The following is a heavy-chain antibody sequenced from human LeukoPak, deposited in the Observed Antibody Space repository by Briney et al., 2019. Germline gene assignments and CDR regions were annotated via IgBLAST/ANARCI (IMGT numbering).Heavy chain of an antibody. CDR3: ARDAYYYDSSGYSS. CDR2: ISSSSSYI. J-gene: IGHJ4*02. V-gene: IGHV3-21*01. D-gene: IGHD3-22*01. Sequence: GGSLRLSCAASGFSFSSYRMNWVRQAPGKGLEWVSSISSSSSYIYYADSVKGRFTISRDNAKNSLYLQMNSLGAEDTAVYFCARDAYYYDSSGYSSWGQGTLVTVSS. CDR1: GFSFSSYR.